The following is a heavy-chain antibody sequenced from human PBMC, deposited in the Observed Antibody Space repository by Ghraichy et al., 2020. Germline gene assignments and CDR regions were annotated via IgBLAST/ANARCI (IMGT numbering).Heavy chain of an antibody. J-gene: IGHJ6*02. CDR3: SRGLNTYAYAMDV. Sequence: GGSLRLSCRASGFNFGDYVLSWFRQAPGKGLEWVGFSRSKVYGGTTEYAASVRGRFIVSRDDSKSIAHLQMNSLKTEDTAVYYCSRGLNTYAYAMDVWGQGTTVTVSS. CDR1: GFNFGDYV. V-gene: IGHV3-49*03. D-gene: IGHD5-18*01. CDR2: SRSKVYGGTT.